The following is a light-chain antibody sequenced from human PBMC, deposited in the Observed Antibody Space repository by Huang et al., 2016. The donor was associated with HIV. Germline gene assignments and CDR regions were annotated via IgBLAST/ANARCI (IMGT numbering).Light chain of an antibody. CDR3: QQRTDWLT. J-gene: IGKJ4*01. CDR2: DAS. V-gene: IGKV3-11*01. Sequence: EIVLTQSPATLSLSPGERATLSCRASQSINTYLAWYQQNPGQAPRLLIFDASTRASGIPARVSGSGSGNDFSLTISSLEPEDFAVYFCQQRTDWLTFGGGTKVEIK. CDR1: QSINTY.